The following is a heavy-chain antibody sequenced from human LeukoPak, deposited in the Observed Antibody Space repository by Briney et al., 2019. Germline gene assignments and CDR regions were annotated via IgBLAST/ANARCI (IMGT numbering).Heavy chain of an antibody. V-gene: IGHV3-66*01. J-gene: IGHJ4*02. CDR1: GFTVSSNY. Sequence: GGSLRLSCAASGFTVSSNYMSWVRQAPGKGLEWVSVIYSGGSTYYADSVKGRFTISRDNSKNTLYLQMNSLRAEDTAVYYCASAAIWGATREKNDYWGQGTLVTVSS. CDR3: ASAAIWGATREKNDY. CDR2: IYSGGST. D-gene: IGHD3-9*01.